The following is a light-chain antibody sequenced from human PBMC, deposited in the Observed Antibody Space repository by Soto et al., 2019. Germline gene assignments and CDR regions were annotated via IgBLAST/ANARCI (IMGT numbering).Light chain of an antibody. CDR1: QSVGSN. Sequence: EVVMTQSPATLSVSPGERATLFCWASQSVGSNLAWFQQKPGQAPRLLIYDASTWATDMSARFSGSGSGTEFTLTINSLQSEDSAVYFCQQNNRWPHITFGQGTRLEIK. V-gene: IGKV3-15*01. CDR3: QQNNRWPHIT. CDR2: DAS. J-gene: IGKJ5*01.